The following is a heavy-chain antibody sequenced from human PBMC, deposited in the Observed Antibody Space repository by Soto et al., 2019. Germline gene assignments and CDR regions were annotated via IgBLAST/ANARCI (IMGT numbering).Heavy chain of an antibody. CDR3: ARSDCSHNNCNGNYLQY. V-gene: IGHV1-18*01. J-gene: IGHJ1*01. CDR2: ISAYNGGA. Sequence: QVQLVQSGAEVKKPGASVKVSCKASGYTFTTYGISWVRQAPGQGLEWMGWISAYNGGANYVQKYQGRVTTSTDTSTRTADTEMRSLRPDHTAMYYGARSDCSHNNCNGNYLQYWGQGALVSVSS. CDR1: GYTFTTYG. D-gene: IGHD2-15*01.